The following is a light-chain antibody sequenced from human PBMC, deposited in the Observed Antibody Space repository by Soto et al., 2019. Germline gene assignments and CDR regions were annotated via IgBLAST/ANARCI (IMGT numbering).Light chain of an antibody. J-gene: IGKJ4*01. CDR2: KAS. CDR1: QSISSW. V-gene: IGKV1-5*03. CDR3: QQYESYPMT. Sequence: DSQMPQYPSTLSASIGDRVTITCRAGQSISSWLAWCQQKPGKAPKLLISKASTLQSGVPPRFSGSGSGTEFALTISSLQPDDFATYYCQQYESYPMTFGGGTKV.